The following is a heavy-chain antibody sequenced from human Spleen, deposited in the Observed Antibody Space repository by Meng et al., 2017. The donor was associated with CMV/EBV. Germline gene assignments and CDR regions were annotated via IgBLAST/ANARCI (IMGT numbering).Heavy chain of an antibody. D-gene: IGHD3-3*01. J-gene: IGHJ6*02. Sequence: GESLKISCAASGFTFSRYDMFWVRQAAGKGLEWVSSIVAAGDTYYAGSVKGRFTISRDNSKNTLYLQMNSLRAEDTAVYYCAKDQSNTIFGVVTGYYYGMDVWGQGTTVTVSS. V-gene: IGHV3-13*01. CDR1: GFTFSRYD. CDR2: IVAAGDT. CDR3: AKDQSNTIFGVVTGYYYGMDV.